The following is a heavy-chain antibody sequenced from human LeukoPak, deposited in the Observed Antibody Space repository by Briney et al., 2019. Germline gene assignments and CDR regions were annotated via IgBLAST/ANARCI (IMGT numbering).Heavy chain of an antibody. V-gene: IGHV3-48*03. D-gene: IGHD5-24*01. CDR2: ISSSGSTI. Sequence: GGSLRLSCAASGFTFSSYEMNWVRQAPGKGLEWVSYISSSGSTIYYADSVKGRFTISRDNAKNSLYLQMNSLRAEDTAVYYCARNKFKTPYREVKSFDYWGQGTLVTVSS. CDR3: ARNKFKTPYREVKSFDY. J-gene: IGHJ4*02. CDR1: GFTFSSYE.